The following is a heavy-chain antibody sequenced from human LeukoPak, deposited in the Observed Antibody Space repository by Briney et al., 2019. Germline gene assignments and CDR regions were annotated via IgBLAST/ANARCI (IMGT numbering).Heavy chain of an antibody. V-gene: IGHV3-23*01. D-gene: IGHD3-3*01. J-gene: IGHJ6*02. Sequence: GGSLRLSCAASGFTFSSYAMSWVRQAPGKGLAWVSAISGSGGSTYYADSVKGRFTISRDNSKNTLYLQMNSLRAEDTAVYYCAKSYYDFWSGYYTSYYCGMDVWGQGTTVTVSS. CDR2: ISGSGGST. CDR3: AKSYYDFWSGYYTSYYCGMDV. CDR1: GFTFSSYA.